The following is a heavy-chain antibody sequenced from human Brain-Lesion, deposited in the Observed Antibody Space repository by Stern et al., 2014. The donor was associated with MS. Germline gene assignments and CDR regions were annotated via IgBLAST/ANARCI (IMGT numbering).Heavy chain of an antibody. J-gene: IGHJ5*01. CDR2: VNNDGRRT. D-gene: IGHD3-10*01. CDR3: ARGERWFDS. Sequence: VQLMQSGGGFVQPGGSLRLSCAASGFTFSNYWMHWVRQAPGKGLVWVSRVNNDGRRTSYADSVKGRFTMSRDNAKNTLYLQMNSLRVEDTAIYYCARGERWFDSWGQGTLVTVSS. V-gene: IGHV3-74*02. CDR1: GFTFSNYW.